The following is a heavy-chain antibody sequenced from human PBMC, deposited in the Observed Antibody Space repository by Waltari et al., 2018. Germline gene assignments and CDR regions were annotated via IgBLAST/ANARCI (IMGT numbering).Heavy chain of an antibody. D-gene: IGHD6-13*01. J-gene: IGHJ4*02. CDR1: GFTFSSYA. CDR3: ARDHVAPGIIFDH. V-gene: IGHV3-23*04. Sequence: EVQLVESGGGLVQPGGSLRLSCAASGFTFSSYAMSWVRQAPGKGLEWVSAISGSGGSTYYADSVKGRFTISRDNAKNSLYLQMNSLTAEDTAVYYCARDHVAPGIIFDHWGQGTLVTVSS. CDR2: ISGSGGST.